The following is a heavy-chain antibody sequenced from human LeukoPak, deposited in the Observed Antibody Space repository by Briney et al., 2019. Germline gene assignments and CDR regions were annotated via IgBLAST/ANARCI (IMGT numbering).Heavy chain of an antibody. V-gene: IGHV4-59*08. CDR2: IYYSGST. Sequence: SETLSLTCTVSDGSISSYYWSWIRQPPGKGLEWIGYIYYSGSTNYNPSLKSRVTTSVDMSKNQFSLKLSSVTAADTAVYYCASDPSGGNYFDYWGQGTLVTVSS. D-gene: IGHD2-15*01. CDR3: ASDPSGGNYFDY. CDR1: DGSISSYY. J-gene: IGHJ4*02.